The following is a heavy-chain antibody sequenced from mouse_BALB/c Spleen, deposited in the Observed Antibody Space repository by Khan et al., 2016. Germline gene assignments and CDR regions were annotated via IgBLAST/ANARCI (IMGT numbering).Heavy chain of an antibody. D-gene: IGHD1-1*01. CDR1: GDSITSGY. V-gene: IGHV3-8*02. CDR2: ISYSGST. Sequence: ESGPSLVKPSQTLSLTCSVTGDSITSGYWNWIRKFPGNKLEYMRYISYSGSTYYNPSPKSRISITRDTSKNQYNRQLNSVTTKDTATYYCARSGYYGYLGYWDQVTTLTVSS. CDR3: ARSGYYGYLGY. J-gene: IGHJ2*01.